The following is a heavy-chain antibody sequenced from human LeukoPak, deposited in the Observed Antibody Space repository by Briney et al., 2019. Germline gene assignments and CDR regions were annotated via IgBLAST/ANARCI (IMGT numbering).Heavy chain of an antibody. Sequence: GGSLRLSCAASGFTFSSYAMSWVRQAPGKGLEWVSAISGSGGSTYYADSVKGRFTISRDDAKNSLYLQMNSLRAEDTAVYYCASPGGDGYHPDYWGQGTLVTVSS. CDR1: GFTFSSYA. J-gene: IGHJ4*02. D-gene: IGHD5-24*01. V-gene: IGHV3-23*01. CDR2: ISGSGGST. CDR3: ASPGGDGYHPDY.